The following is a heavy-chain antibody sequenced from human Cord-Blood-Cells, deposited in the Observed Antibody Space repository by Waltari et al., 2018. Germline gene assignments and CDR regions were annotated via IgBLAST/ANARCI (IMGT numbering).Heavy chain of an antibody. CDR2: IIPIFGTA. J-gene: IGHJ5*02. CDR1: GATSSSYA. CDR3: ARVGSGSYGWFDP. V-gene: IGHV1-69*01. D-gene: IGHD3-10*01. Sequence: QVQLVQSGVEVKKPGSSVTVPCKASGATSSSYASRWGRRAPGQGLEWMGGIIPIFGTANYAQKFQGRVTITADESTSTAYMELSSLRSEDTAVYYCARVGSGSYGWFDPWGQGTLVTVSS.